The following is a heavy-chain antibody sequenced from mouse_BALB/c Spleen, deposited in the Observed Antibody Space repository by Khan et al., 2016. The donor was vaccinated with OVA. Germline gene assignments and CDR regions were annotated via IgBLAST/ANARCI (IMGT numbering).Heavy chain of an antibody. V-gene: IGHV9-1*02. Sequence: QIQLVQSGEELKKPGETVKISCKASEYTFTNYRMNWLKQAPGKGLKWMGWINTYTGEPTYADDVKGRFAFSLETSASTAYLQINSLKNEDMATYFLARETGYWYFDVWGAGAAVTVSS. CDR3: ARETGYWYFDV. D-gene: IGHD4-1*01. J-gene: IGHJ1*01. CDR1: EYTFTNYR. CDR2: INTYTGEP.